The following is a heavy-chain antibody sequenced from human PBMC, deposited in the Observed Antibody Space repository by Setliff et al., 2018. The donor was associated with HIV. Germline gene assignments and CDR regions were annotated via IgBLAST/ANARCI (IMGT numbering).Heavy chain of an antibody. D-gene: IGHD3-10*01. J-gene: IGHJ5*02. CDR3: ARGGNYYGSGIGDP. CDR2: IIPNSGGT. Sequence: GASVKVSCKASGYTFTGYYIHWVRQAPGQGLEWMGWIIPNSGGTNYAQKFQGRVTMTRDTSTSTAYMELSGLTSDDTAVYYCARGGNYYGSGIGDPWGQGTLVTVSS. V-gene: IGHV1-2*02. CDR1: GYTFTGYY.